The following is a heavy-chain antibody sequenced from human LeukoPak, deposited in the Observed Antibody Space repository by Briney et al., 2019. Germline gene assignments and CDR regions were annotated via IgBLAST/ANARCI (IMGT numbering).Heavy chain of an antibody. CDR2: ISGSTLAT. D-gene: IGHD2-15*01. V-gene: IGHV3-23*01. J-gene: IGHJ4*02. CDR1: GFTFSSYA. CDR3: AKDRCSGGSCPPIY. Sequence: GGSLRLSCAASGFTFSSYAMSWVRQAPGKGLEWVSDISGSTLATYYVDSVKGRFTISRDNSKNTLYLQMNSLRAEDTAVYYCAKDRCSGGSCPPIYWGQGTLVTVSS.